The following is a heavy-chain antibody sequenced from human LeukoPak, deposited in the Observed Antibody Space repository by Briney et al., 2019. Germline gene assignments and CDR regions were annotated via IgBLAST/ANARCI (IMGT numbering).Heavy chain of an antibody. D-gene: IGHD5-24*01. J-gene: IGHJ5*02. V-gene: IGHV3-7*05. CDR1: GFTFSNYW. CDR3: ARASKPWLQLT. CDR2: IKEDGSEK. Sequence: PGGSLRLSCAASGFTFSNYWMICVRQAQGKGLEWVRNIKEDGSEKRYADSVRGRFTISRDNAQTSIYLQMNSLRAEDTAVYYCARASKPWLQLTWGQGTLVTVSS.